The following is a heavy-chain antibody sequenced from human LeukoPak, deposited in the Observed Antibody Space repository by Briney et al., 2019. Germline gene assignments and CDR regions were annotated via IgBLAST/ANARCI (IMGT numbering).Heavy chain of an antibody. D-gene: IGHD4-17*01. CDR1: GFTFSSYA. CDR3: ATHDYGDYASDY. J-gene: IGHJ4*02. CDR2: ISSNGGST. V-gene: IGHV3-64*01. Sequence: PGGSLRLSCAASGFTFSSYAMHWVRQAPGKGLEYVSAISSNGGSTYYANSVKGRFTISRDNSKSTLYLQMGSLRAEDMAVYYCATHDYGDYASDYWGQGTLVTVSS.